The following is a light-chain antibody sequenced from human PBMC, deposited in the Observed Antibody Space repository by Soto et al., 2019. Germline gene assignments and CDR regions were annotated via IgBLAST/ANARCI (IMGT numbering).Light chain of an antibody. Sequence: QAVVTQEPSLTVSPGGTVTLTCGSSTGAVTSGHYPYWFQQKPGQAPRTLIYDTSNKHSWTPARSSGSLLGGKAALTLSGAQPEDEAEYYCLLSYSGGEGVFGGGTKVTVL. CDR1: TGAVTSGHY. CDR3: LLSYSGGEGV. J-gene: IGLJ2*01. V-gene: IGLV7-46*01. CDR2: DTS.